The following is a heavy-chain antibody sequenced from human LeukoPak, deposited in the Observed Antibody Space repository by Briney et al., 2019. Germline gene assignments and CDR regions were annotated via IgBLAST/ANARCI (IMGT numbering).Heavy chain of an antibody. V-gene: IGHV4-39*07. CDR2: IYYSGTT. J-gene: IGHJ6*03. D-gene: IGHD4-17*01. CDR1: GDSVNSKSYY. Sequence: SETLSLTCTVSGDSVNSKSYYWGWIRQPPGKGLEWIGRIYYSGTTYYNPSLKSRVTISIDMSTNQFSLKLTSVTAADTAVYYCARIRERDYEYYYYYMDVWGKGTTVTVSS. CDR3: ARIRERDYEYYYYYMDV.